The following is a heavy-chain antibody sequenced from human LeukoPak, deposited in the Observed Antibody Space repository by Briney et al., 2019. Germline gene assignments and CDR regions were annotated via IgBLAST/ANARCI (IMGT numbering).Heavy chain of an antibody. Sequence: PSETLSLTCSVSGGSIGSYHWNWIRQPSGKGLEWIGIVFNNGGTKHNPSLKSRVAISVDTSKNQFALKLSSVTAADTAVYYCVALNGGYVLDYWGQGALVIVSS. CDR3: VALNGGYVLDY. CDR1: GGSIGSYH. J-gene: IGHJ4*02. CDR2: VFNNGGT. D-gene: IGHD5-12*01. V-gene: IGHV4-59*01.